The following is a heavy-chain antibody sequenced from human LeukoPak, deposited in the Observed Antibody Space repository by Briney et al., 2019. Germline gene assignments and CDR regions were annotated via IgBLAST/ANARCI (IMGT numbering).Heavy chain of an antibody. CDR3: ARTPSGPTWGSYSGSDY. V-gene: IGHV4-39*02. J-gene: IGHJ4*02. Sequence: TPSETLSLTCTVSGGSISSSGYYWGWIRQPPGRGLEWIGNIYYSGSTYYNPSLRSRVTISVDTSKNHFSLRLSSVTAADTAVYYCARTPSGPTWGSYSGSDYWGQGTLVTVSS. D-gene: IGHD3-16*01. CDR1: GGSISSSGYY. CDR2: IYYSGST.